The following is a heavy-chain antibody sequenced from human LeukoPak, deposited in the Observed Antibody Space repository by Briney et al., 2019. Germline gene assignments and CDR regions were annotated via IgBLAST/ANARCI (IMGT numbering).Heavy chain of an antibody. CDR1: GGSISSSSYY. V-gene: IGHV4-39*07. Sequence: SETLSLTCTVSGGSISSSSYYWGWIRQPPGKGLEWIGEINHSGSTNYNPSLKSRVTISVDTSKNQFSLKLSSVTAADTAVYYCARGKYYYDSSGYLSYWGQGTLVTVSS. D-gene: IGHD3-22*01. J-gene: IGHJ4*02. CDR2: INHSGST. CDR3: ARGKYYYDSSGYLSY.